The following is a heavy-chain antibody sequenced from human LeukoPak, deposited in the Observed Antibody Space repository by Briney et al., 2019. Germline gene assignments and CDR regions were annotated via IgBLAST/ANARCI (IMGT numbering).Heavy chain of an antibody. CDR2: INSDGSIT. V-gene: IGHV3-74*01. Sequence: GGSLRRSCAASGFTFSSYWMHWVRQAPGKGLVWVSRINSDGSITSHADSVKGRFTISRDNAKNTLFLQMNSLRAEDTAVYYCARGPAAGDYWGQGTLVTVSS. D-gene: IGHD2-2*01. CDR1: GFTFSSYW. CDR3: ARGPAAGDY. J-gene: IGHJ4*02.